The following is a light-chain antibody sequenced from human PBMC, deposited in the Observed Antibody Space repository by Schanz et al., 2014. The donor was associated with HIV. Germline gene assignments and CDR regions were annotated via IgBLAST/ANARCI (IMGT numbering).Light chain of an antibody. CDR3: QQRLT. CDR1: QSVSSSY. V-gene: IGKV3-20*01. J-gene: IGKJ4*01. Sequence: IVLTQSPGTLSLPPGERATLSCRASQSVSSSYLAWYQEKPGQTPRLLIYGASNRATGIPARFSGSGSGTDFTLTISSLEPEDFAVYYCQQRLTFGGGTKVEIK. CDR2: GAS.